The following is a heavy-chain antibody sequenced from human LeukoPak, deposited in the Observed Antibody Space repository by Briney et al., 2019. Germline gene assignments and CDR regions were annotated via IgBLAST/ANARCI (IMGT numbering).Heavy chain of an antibody. CDR2: INHSGST. J-gene: IGHJ4*02. CDR3: ARGGLSGYSYGYYFDY. Sequence: SETLSLTCAVYGGSFSGYYWSWIRQPPRKGLEWIGEINHSGSTNYNPSLKSRVTISVDTSKNQFSLKLSSVTAADTAVYYCARGGLSGYSYGYYFDYWGQGTLVTVSS. V-gene: IGHV4-34*01. CDR1: GGSFSGYY. D-gene: IGHD5-18*01.